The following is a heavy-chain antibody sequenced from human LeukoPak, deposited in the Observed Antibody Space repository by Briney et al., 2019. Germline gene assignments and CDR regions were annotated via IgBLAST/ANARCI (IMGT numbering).Heavy chain of an antibody. CDR1: GFTFSSYA. CDR3: AKDPGTYYYDSSGCYYDY. CDR2: ISGSGGST. D-gene: IGHD3-22*01. Sequence: PGGSLRLSCAASGFTFSSYAMSWVRQAPGKGLEWVSAISGSGGSTYYADSVKGRFTISRDNSKNTLYLQMNSLRAEDTAVYYCAKDPGTYYYDSSGCYYDYWGQGTLVTVSS. J-gene: IGHJ4*02. V-gene: IGHV3-23*01.